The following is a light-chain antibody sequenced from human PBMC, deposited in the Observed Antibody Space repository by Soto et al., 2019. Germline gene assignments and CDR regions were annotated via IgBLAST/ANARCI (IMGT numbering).Light chain of an antibody. CDR2: QNT. V-gene: IGLV3-1*01. CDR3: QAWDSITYV. Sequence: SYELTQPPSVSVSPGQTASITCSGDKLGNKYASWYQQKPGQSPVLVIYQNTKRPSGIPERFSGSNSGNTATLTISGTQAIDEADYYCQAWDSITYVFGTGTKLTVL. J-gene: IGLJ1*01. CDR1: KLGNKY.